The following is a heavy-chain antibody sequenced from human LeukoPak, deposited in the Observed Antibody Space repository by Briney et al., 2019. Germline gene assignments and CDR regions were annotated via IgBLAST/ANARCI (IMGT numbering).Heavy chain of an antibody. V-gene: IGHV1-69*04. Sequence: SVKLSCKSSGGTFSSYAISWVRQPPAQGREWMGGIIPILGIANYAQKFQGRVTITADKSTSKAYMELSSLRSEDTAVYYCARVSYYDSSDGGAQWGQGTLVTVSS. D-gene: IGHD3-22*01. J-gene: IGHJ4*02. CDR3: ARVSYYDSSDGGAQ. CDR1: GGTFSSYA. CDR2: IIPILGIA.